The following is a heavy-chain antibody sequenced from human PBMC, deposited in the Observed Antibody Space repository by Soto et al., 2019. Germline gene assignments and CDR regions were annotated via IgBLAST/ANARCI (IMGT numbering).Heavy chain of an antibody. V-gene: IGHV3-23*01. CDR3: AKDMESAASAVLPFDY. CDR2: ISGSGGST. D-gene: IGHD1-1*01. Sequence: EVQLLESGGGLVQPGGSLRLSCAASGFTFSSYAMSWVRQAPGKGLEWVSAISGSGGSTYYADSVKGRFTISRDNSKNTLDLQMNSLRAEDTAVYYCAKDMESAASAVLPFDYWGQGTLVTVSS. J-gene: IGHJ4*02. CDR1: GFTFSSYA.